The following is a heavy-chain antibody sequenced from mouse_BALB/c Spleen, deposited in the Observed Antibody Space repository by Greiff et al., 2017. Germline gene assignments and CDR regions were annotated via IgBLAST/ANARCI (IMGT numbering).Heavy chain of an antibody. Sequence: QVQLQQPGAELVKPGASVKLSCKASGYTFTSYWMHWVKQRPGQGLEWIGGINPSNGRTNYNEKFKSKATLTVDKSSSKAYMQLSSLTSEDSAVYYCARWGLRFAYWGQGTLVTVSA. J-gene: IGHJ3*01. CDR3: ARWGLRFAY. V-gene: IGHV1S81*02. D-gene: IGHD2-4*01. CDR1: GYTFTSYW. CDR2: INPSNGRT.